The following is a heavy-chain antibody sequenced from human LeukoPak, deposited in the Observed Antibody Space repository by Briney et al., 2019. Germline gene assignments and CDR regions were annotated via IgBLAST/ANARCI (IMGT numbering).Heavy chain of an antibody. CDR2: INHSGST. CDR1: GGSFSGYY. Sequence: PSETLSLTCAVYGGSFSGYYWSWIRQPPGKGLEWIGEINHSGSTNYNPSLKSRVTISVDTSKNQFSLKLSSVTAADTAVYYCARRTVVRGFDPWGQGTLVTVSS. D-gene: IGHD3-10*01. J-gene: IGHJ5*02. CDR3: ARRTVVRGFDP. V-gene: IGHV4-34*01.